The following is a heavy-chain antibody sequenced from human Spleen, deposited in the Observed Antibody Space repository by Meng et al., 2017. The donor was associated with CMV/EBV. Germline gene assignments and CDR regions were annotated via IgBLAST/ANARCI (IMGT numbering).Heavy chain of an antibody. CDR1: GYTFYVYY. CDR2: LNPNSGAT. Sequence: CKASGYTFYVYYRHWLRQAPGQGLEWMGWLNPNSGATHYALKFQGRVTMTRDSSITTAYMELSRLQSDDTAVYYCARGYGGNSFHFDYWGPGTLVTVSS. CDR3: ARGYGGNSFHFDY. J-gene: IGHJ4*02. V-gene: IGHV1-2*02. D-gene: IGHD4-23*01.